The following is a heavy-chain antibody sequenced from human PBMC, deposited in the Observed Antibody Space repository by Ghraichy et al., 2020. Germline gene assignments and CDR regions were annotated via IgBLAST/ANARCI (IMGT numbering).Heavy chain of an antibody. CDR2: ISSSSTI. CDR3: ARESSTTRPRYFDL. J-gene: IGHJ2*01. V-gene: IGHV3-48*02. CDR1: GFTFSSYS. Sequence: GGSLRLSCAASGFTFSSYSMNWVRQAPGKGLEWVSYISSSSTIYYADSVKGRFTISRDNAKNSLYLQMNSLRDEDTAVYYCARESSTTRPRYFDLWGRGTLVTVSS. D-gene: IGHD6-13*01.